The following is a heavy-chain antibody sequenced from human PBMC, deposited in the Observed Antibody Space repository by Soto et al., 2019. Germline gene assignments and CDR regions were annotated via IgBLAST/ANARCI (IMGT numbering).Heavy chain of an antibody. V-gene: IGHV3-33*01. D-gene: IGHD3-22*01. J-gene: IGHJ4*02. CDR2: IWYDGSNK. CDR3: ASDYYYDSSGYNHFDY. CDR1: GFTFSSYG. Sequence: GGSLRLSCAASGFTFSSYGMHWVRQAPGKGLEWVAVIWYDGSNKYYADSVKGRFTISRDNSKNTLYLQMNSLRAEDTAVYYCASDYYYDSSGYNHFDYWGQGTLVTVSS.